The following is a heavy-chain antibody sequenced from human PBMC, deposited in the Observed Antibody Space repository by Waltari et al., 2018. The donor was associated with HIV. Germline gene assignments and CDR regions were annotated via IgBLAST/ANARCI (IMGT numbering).Heavy chain of an antibody. CDR2: IYYTGRT. V-gene: IGHV4-59*01. CDR1: GGSFISYH. D-gene: IGHD3-3*01. J-gene: IGHJ5*02. Sequence: QVQLQESGPGLVQPSETLSLTCPVSGGSFISYHWTWIRQPPGKGLEWIGYIYYTGRTNCNPSLKSRVTISVDTSKNQFSLRLRSVTAADTAVYYCARGLFGVGSNWFDPWGQGILVTVSS. CDR3: ARGLFGVGSNWFDP.